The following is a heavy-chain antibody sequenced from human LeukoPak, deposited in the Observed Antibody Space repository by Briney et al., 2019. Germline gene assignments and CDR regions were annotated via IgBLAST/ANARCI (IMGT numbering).Heavy chain of an antibody. J-gene: IGHJ4*02. V-gene: IGHV1-2*02. CDR3: ARQFEKAAAGSDPSYYFDY. D-gene: IGHD6-13*01. CDR1: GYTFTGYY. CDR2: INPNSGGT. Sequence: EASVKVSCKASGYTFTGYYMHWVRQAPGQGLEWMGWINPNSGGTNYAQKFQGRVTMTRDTSISTAYMELSRLRSDDTAVYYCARQFEKAAAGSDPSYYFDYWGQGTLVTVSS.